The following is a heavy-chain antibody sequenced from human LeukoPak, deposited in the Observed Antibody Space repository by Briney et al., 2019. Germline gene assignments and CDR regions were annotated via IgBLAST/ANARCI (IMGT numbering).Heavy chain of an antibody. V-gene: IGHV3-7*04. CDR2: IKHDGSEA. CDR3: TRDALFGAGRTHLDF. J-gene: IGHJ4*02. Sequence: GGSLRLSCGAPEFTFNEYWMSWVPRAPGKGLQWVANIKHDGSEAHYVDSVKGRFTISRDNAKNSLSLQMNNLNVDDTGVYFCTRDALFGAGRTHLDFWSQGTLVSVSS. CDR1: EFTFNEYW. D-gene: IGHD4/OR15-4a*01.